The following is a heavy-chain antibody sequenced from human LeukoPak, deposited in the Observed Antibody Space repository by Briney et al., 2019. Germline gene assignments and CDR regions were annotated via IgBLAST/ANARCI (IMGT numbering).Heavy chain of an antibody. CDR2: AIPMFGTA. CDR3: ASTAARTRGNWFDP. CDR1: GGTFSSYA. D-gene: IGHD3-10*01. J-gene: IGHJ5*02. Sequence: SLKLSCKASGGTFSSYAISWVRQVPGQGLEWMGAAIPMFGTANYTQTFEGRVTLTTDESTSTAYMELSRLGTADTAVYCCASTAARTRGNWFDPWGQGTLVTVSS. V-gene: IGHV1-69*05.